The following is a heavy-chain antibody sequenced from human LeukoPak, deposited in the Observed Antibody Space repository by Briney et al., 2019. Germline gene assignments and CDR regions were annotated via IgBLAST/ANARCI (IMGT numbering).Heavy chain of an antibody. J-gene: IGHJ4*02. Sequence: PGGSLRLSCAASGFTFSSDAMSWVRQAPGKGLEWVSAISGSGGSTYYADSVKGRFTISRDNSKNTLYLQMNSLRAEDTAVYYCAKDFRITFGGVIAGLDYWDQGTLVTVSS. V-gene: IGHV3-23*01. CDR1: GFTFSSDA. D-gene: IGHD3-16*02. CDR2: ISGSGGST. CDR3: AKDFRITFGGVIAGLDY.